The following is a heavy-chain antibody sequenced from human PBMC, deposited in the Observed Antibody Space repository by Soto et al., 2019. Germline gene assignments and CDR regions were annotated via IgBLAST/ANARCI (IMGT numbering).Heavy chain of an antibody. CDR2: IYDSGST. V-gene: IGHV4-59*01. CDR1: CSSIRCYY. CDR3: AAPPRY. J-gene: IGHJ4*02. D-gene: IGHD6-6*01. Sequence: SGTPSLTCSVPCSSIRCYYWSWIRQPPGKGLEWIGYIYDSGSTNYNPSLKSRVTISVDTSENQFSLKLTSVTAADTAVFYCAAPPRYWGQGTLVTVS.